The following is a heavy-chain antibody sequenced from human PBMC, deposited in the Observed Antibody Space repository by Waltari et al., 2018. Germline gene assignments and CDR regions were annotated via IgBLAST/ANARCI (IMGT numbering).Heavy chain of an antibody. CDR1: GITFSAYA. Sequence: EVQLLESGGGLVQPGGSLRLSCAVSGITFSAYAMSWVRQAPGKGLEGFSGINDGGGSTYYADSVKGRFTISRDNARKMLFLQMSGLRAEDTAIYYCAKETLRWFDYWGQGTLVAVSS. CDR2: INDGGGST. D-gene: IGHD5-12*01. V-gene: IGHV3-23*01. CDR3: AKETLRWFDY. J-gene: IGHJ4*02.